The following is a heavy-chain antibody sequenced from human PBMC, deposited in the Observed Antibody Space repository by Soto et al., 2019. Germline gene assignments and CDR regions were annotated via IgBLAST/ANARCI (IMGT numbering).Heavy chain of an antibody. CDR2: ITHSGGST. V-gene: IGHV1-46*01. J-gene: IGHJ4*02. D-gene: IGHD1-26*01. Sequence: APGQGLEWMGIITHSGGSTSYAQKFQGRVTMTRDTSTSTVYMELSSLRSEDTAVYYCARDSGSYSTLDYWGQGTLVTVSP. CDR3: ARDSGSYSTLDY.